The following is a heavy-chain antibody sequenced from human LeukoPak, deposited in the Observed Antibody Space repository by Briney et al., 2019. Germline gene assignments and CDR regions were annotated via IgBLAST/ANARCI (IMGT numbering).Heavy chain of an antibody. Sequence: GESLKISCKGSGYSFTSYWIGWVRQMPGKGLEWMGIIYPGDSDTRYSPSFQGQVTISADKSISTAYLQWSSLKASDTAMYYCARGGYSGSYYNAFDIWGQGTMVTVSS. CDR2: IYPGDSDT. CDR3: ARGGYSGSYYNAFDI. J-gene: IGHJ3*02. D-gene: IGHD1-26*01. CDR1: GYSFTSYW. V-gene: IGHV5-51*01.